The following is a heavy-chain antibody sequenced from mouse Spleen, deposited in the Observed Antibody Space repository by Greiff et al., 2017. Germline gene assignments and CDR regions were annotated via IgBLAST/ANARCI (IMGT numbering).Heavy chain of an antibody. CDR1: GYSITSGYY. CDR3: AREGSSGSYYYAMDY. D-gene: IGHD3-2*02. V-gene: IGHV3-6*01. CDR2: ISYDGSN. Sequence: EVQLKESGPGLVKPSQSLSLTCSVTGYSITSGYYWNWIRQFPGNKLEWMGYISYDGSNNYNPSLKNRISITRDTSKNQFFLKLNSVTTEDTATYYCAREGSSGSYYYAMDYWGQGTSVTVSS. J-gene: IGHJ4*01.